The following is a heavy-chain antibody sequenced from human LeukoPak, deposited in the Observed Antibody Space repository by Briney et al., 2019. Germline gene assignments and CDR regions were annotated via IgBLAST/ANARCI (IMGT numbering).Heavy chain of an antibody. CDR1: GFTFSSYG. D-gene: IGHD3-10*01. V-gene: IGHV3-21*01. CDR2: ISSSSSYI. Sequence: GGSLRLSCAASGFTFSSYGMNWVRQAPGKGLEWVSSISSSSSYIYYADSVKGRFTISRDNAKNSLYLQMNSLRAEDTAVYYCARDFPGFYYGSGSYRGTDYWGQGTLATVSS. J-gene: IGHJ4*02. CDR3: ARDFPGFYYGSGSYRGTDY.